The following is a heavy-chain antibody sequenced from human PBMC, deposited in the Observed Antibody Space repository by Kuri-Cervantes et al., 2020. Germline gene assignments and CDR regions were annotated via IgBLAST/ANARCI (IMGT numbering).Heavy chain of an antibody. CDR2: IYYSGST. V-gene: IGHV4-39*07. CDR1: GGSISSGSYQ. CDR3: ARGGAIGYCSGGSCYRSYRRMIFDY. Sequence: SETLSLTCTVSGGSISSGSYQWGWIRQPPGKGLEWIGNIYYSGSTYYNPSLKSRVTISVDTSKNQFSLKLSSVTAADTAVYYCARGGAIGYCSGGSCYRSYRRMIFDYWGQGTLVTVSS. J-gene: IGHJ4*02. D-gene: IGHD2-15*01.